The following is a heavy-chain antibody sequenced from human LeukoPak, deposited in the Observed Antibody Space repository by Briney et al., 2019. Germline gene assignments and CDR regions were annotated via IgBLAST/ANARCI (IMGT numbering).Heavy chain of an antibody. J-gene: IGHJ6*02. Sequence: GGSLRLSCAASGFTVSSSYMSWVRQAPGKGLEWVSVIYSGGSTYYADSVKGRFTISRDNSKNTLYLQMNSLRAEDTAVYYCASTYYYGSGSAPLYYYYGMDVWGQGTTVTVSS. CDR2: IYSGGST. CDR3: ASTYYYGSGSAPLYYYYGMDV. V-gene: IGHV3-53*01. CDR1: GFTVSSSY. D-gene: IGHD3-10*01.